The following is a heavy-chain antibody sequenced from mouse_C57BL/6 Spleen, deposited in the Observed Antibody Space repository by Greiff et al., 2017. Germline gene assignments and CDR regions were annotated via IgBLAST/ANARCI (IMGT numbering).Heavy chain of an antibody. D-gene: IGHD2-3*01. J-gene: IGHJ4*01. V-gene: IGHV1-81*01. CDR3: ARGDGYNYYAMDY. CDR1: GYTFTSYG. Sequence: VQVVESGAELARPGASVKLSCKASGYTFTSYGISWVKQRTGQGLEWIGEIYPRSGNTYYNEKFEGKATLTADKSSSTAYMELRSLTSEDSAVYFCARGDGYNYYAMDYWGQGTSVTVSS. CDR2: IYPRSGNT.